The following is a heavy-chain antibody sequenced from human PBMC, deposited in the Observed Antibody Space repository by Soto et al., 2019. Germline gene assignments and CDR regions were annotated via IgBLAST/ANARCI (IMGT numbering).Heavy chain of an antibody. CDR2: IYYSGST. CDR1: GGSISSGGDY. CDR3: ARLDSSGYYYGYYFDY. D-gene: IGHD3-22*01. V-gene: IGHV4-31*03. J-gene: IGHJ4*02. Sequence: PSVTLSLSCPVSGGSISSGGDYWSWIRQHPGKGLEWIGYIYYSGSTYYNPSLKSRVTISVDTSKNQFSLKLSSVTAADTAVYYCARLDSSGYYYGYYFDYWGQGTLVTVSS.